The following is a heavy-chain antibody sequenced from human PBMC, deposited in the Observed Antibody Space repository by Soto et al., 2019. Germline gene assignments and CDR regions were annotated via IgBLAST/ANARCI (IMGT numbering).Heavy chain of an antibody. D-gene: IGHD1-26*01. CDR1: GYTFTGYY. CDR3: EKQGGAEGVDV. J-gene: IGHJ6*02. CDR2: NNPNSGDT. V-gene: IGHV1-2*02. Sequence: ASVKVSCKASGYTFTGYYMHWVRQAPGQGLEWMGWNNPNSGDTKYAQKFQGRVIMTRDTSIYTAYMELSRLRSDDTAVYYCEKQGGAEGVDVWGQGTPVTVSS.